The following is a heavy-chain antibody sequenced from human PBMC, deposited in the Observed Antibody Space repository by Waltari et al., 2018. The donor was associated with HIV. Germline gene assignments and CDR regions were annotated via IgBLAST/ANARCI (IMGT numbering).Heavy chain of an antibody. CDR1: GFTFDDHA. Sequence: EVQLVEVGGGLVQPGGSLRLSCLLHGFTFDDHAMHWLRQVPGKGLEWGSGIGWNSDIKAYADSVKGRVTISRDNDKISLHLQMTRLKVDDTALYYCARGEGIAVAGAPDYWGQGTLVTVSS. CDR2: IGWNSDIK. D-gene: IGHD6-19*01. J-gene: IGHJ4*02. V-gene: IGHV3-9*01. CDR3: ARGEGIAVAGAPDY.